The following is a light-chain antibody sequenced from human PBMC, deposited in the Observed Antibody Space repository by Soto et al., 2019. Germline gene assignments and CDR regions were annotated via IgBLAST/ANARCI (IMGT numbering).Light chain of an antibody. CDR3: QQSYSTPRT. V-gene: IGKV1-39*01. J-gene: IGKJ1*01. CDR2: GAS. Sequence: DIQMTQSPSSLSASVGDRVTITCRASQSVSSYLNWYQQKPGKAPKLLIYGASSLHSGVPSRFSGSGSGTDFTLTISNLQPEDFATYYCQQSYSTPRTFGQGTKVEIK. CDR1: QSVSSY.